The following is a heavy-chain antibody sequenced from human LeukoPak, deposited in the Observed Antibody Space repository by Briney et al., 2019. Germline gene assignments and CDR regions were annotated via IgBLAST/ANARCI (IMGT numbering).Heavy chain of an antibody. J-gene: IGHJ4*01. V-gene: IGHV4-59*08. CDR2: LYYMRGA. Sequence: SETLSLTCTVSGGSISGYYWSWSRQPPGKGVEWIGNLYYMRGAWYKSSLKSRVTISVGASNNQFSLKLTSVTAADTAVYYCASGDYGAGSPVMRYWGHGTLVIVSS. D-gene: IGHD3-10*01. CDR1: GGSISGYY. CDR3: ASGDYGAGSPVMRY.